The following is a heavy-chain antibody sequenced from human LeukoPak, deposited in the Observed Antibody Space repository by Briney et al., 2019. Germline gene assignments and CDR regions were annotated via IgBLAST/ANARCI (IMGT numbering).Heavy chain of an antibody. CDR3: ARDRGGNWNDVRWFDP. CDR2: IYFNGGT. J-gene: IGHJ5*02. V-gene: IGHV4-59*11. Sequence: SETLSLTCSVSGASLSPHYWSWVRQAPGKGLEWIGYIYFNGGTNYNPSLKSRVTISVDTSKNQFSLKLSSVTAADTAVYYCARDRGGNWNDVRWFDPWGQGTLVTVSS. D-gene: IGHD1-20*01. CDR1: GASLSPHY.